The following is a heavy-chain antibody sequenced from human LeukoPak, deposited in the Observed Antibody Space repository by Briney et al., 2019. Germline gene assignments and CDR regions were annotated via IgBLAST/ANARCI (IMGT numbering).Heavy chain of an antibody. J-gene: IGHJ1*01. CDR1: GFTFSSYS. CDR2: ISSSSSTI. Sequence: GGSLRLSCAASGFTFSSYSMNWVRQAPGKGLEWVSYISSSSSTIYYADSVKGRFTISRDNSKNTLYLQMNSLRAEDTAVYYCARVGMLGGAADEYFQRGGQGTLVTVSS. CDR3: ARVGMLGGAADEYFQR. D-gene: IGHD6-13*01. V-gene: IGHV3-48*01.